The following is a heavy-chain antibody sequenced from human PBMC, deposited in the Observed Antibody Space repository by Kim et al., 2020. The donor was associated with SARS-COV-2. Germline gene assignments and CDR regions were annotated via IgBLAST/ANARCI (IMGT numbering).Heavy chain of an antibody. D-gene: IGHD3-10*01. V-gene: IGHV4-39*01. J-gene: IGHJ4*02. CDR3: ARQKLLAVFDY. Sequence: YYNPPLKSRVTISVDTSKNQFSLKLSSVTAADTAVYYCARQKLLAVFDYWGQGTLVTVSS.